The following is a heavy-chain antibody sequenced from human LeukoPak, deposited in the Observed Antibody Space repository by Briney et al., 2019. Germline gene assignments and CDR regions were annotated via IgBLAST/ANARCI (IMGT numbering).Heavy chain of an antibody. D-gene: IGHD3-10*01. CDR3: ATDYYDSGSYYIRGFFDY. CDR1: GLTFSGYW. CDR2: INRDGSST. J-gene: IGHJ4*02. V-gene: IGHV3-74*01. Sequence: PGGSLRLSCAASGLTFSGYWMHWVRQAPGKGLVWGARINRDGSSTRYADSVRGRFTISRDNAKNTLFLQMNSLRAEDTAVYYCATDYYDSGSYYIRGFFDYWGQGTLVTVSS.